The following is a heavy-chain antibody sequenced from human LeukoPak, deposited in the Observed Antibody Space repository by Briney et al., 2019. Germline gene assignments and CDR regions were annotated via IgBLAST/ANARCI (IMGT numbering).Heavy chain of an antibody. CDR1: GGTFSSYA. J-gene: IGHJ4*02. Sequence: ASVKVSCKASGGTFSSYAISWVRQAPGQGLEWMGRIIPIFGTANYAQKFQGRVTITTDESTSTAYMELSSLRSEDTAVYYCARVASVDSSGYYFYYWGQGTLVTVSS. CDR2: IIPIFGTA. CDR3: ARVASVDSSGYYFYY. D-gene: IGHD3-22*01. V-gene: IGHV1-69*05.